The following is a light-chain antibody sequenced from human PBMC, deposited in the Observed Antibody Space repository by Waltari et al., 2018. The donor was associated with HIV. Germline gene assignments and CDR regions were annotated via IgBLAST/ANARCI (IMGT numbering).Light chain of an antibody. J-gene: IGKJ2*01. Sequence: EVVLTQSPGTLSLSPGERVSLSCRANQTVNNNFLTWNQQKPGQAPRLLIYGASNRATDIPDRFSGFGSGTDFTLFISTLDPEDSALYFCQYFTSTPTYTFGQGTKLEIK. V-gene: IGKV3-20*01. CDR3: QYFTSTPTYT. CDR1: QTVNNNF. CDR2: GAS.